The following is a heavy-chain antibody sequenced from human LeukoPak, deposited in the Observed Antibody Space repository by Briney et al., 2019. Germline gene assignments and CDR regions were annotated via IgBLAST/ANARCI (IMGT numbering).Heavy chain of an antibody. CDR3: ARESHLLDY. CDR2: IYYSGST. CDR1: GGSISSYY. V-gene: IGHV4-59*01. J-gene: IGHJ4*02. Sequence: SETLSLTCTVSGGSISSYYWSWLRQPPGKGLEWIGYIYYSGSTNYNPSLKSRVTISVDTSKNQFSLKLSSVTAADTAVYYCARESHLLDYWGQGTLVTVSS.